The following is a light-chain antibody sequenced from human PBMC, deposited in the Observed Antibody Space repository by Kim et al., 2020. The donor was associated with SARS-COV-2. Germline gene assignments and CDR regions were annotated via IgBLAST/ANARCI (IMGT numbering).Light chain of an antibody. CDR2: AAS. V-gene: IGKV1-27*01. CDR1: QDIANY. CDR3: QKYDSAPWT. J-gene: IGKJ1*01. Sequence: DIQMTQSPSSLSASVGDGVTITCRASQDIANYLACYQQKPGKVPKLLVYAASALKSGVPSRFSGRRSGTDFTLTISNLQPEDVATYYCQKYDSAPWTFGQGTKVDIK.